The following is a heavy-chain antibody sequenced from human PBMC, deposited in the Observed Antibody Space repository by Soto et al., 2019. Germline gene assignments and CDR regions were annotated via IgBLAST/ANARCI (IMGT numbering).Heavy chain of an antibody. J-gene: IGHJ5*02. CDR2: INSDGSTT. CDR1: GFTFSSYW. CDR3: ERSGGYSWLDP. Sequence: GGSLRLSCAASGFTFSSYWMHWVRQDPGKGLMWVSRINSDGSTTNYADSVKGRFTISRDNAKNTLYLQMNSLRVEDTAVYYCERSGGYSWLDPWGQGTLVTVYS. D-gene: IGHD3-10*01. V-gene: IGHV3-74*01.